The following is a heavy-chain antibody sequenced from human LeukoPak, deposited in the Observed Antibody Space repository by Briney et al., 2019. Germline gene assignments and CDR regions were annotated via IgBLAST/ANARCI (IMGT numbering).Heavy chain of an antibody. D-gene: IGHD5-18*01. CDR1: GFXXXSNY. CDR2: IYSGGST. CDR3: ARGGDVDTGPDY. J-gene: IGHJ4*02. Sequence: AXXGFXXXSNYMSWVRQAPGKGLEWVSVIYSGGSTYYSDSVKGRFTISRDNSKNTLYLQMNSLRAEDTAVYYCARGGDVDTGPDYWGQGTLVTVSS. V-gene: IGHV3-53*01.